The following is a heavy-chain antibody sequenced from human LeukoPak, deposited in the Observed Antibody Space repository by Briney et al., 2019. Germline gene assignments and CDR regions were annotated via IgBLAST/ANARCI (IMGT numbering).Heavy chain of an antibody. Sequence: PGGSLRLSCAASGFTFSSYAMSWVRQAPGKGLEWVSAISGSGGSTYYADSVKGRFTISRDNSKNTLYLQMNSLRAEDTAVYYCAKERLGQWPLNDAFDIWGQGTMVTVSS. CDR1: GFTFSSYA. CDR2: ISGSGGST. J-gene: IGHJ3*02. V-gene: IGHV3-23*01. D-gene: IGHD3-16*01. CDR3: AKERLGQWPLNDAFDI.